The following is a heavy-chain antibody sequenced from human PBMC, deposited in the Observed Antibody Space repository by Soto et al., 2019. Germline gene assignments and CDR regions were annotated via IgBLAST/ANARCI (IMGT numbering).Heavy chain of an antibody. J-gene: IGHJ6*02. CDR2: ISPYTGNT. V-gene: IGHV1-18*01. CDR3: VMVDNYVTPTPQDV. Sequence: QVQLVQSGDEVKKPGASVKVSCKASGYIFVNYGIAWVRQAPGQGLEWMGGISPYTGNTHSATKVQGRLTITTDTSTSTAYMDLGSLTSDDTAVYYCVMVDNYVTPTPQDVWGQGTTVTVSS. CDR1: GYIFVNYG. D-gene: IGHD3-16*01.